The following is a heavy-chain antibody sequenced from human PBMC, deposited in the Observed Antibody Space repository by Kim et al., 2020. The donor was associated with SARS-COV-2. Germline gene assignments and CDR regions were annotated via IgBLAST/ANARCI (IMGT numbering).Heavy chain of an antibody. CDR2: T. V-gene: IGHV1-3*01. D-gene: IGHD6-13*01. Sequence: TKYSQKFQGRVSITRDTTAKTAYMEGSSLRSEDTAVYYCARGGISSWPTDYWGQGTLVTVSS. J-gene: IGHJ4*02. CDR3: ARGGISSWPTDY.